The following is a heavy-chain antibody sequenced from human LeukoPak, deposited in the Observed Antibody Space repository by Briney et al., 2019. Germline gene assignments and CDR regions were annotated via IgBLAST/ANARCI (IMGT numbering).Heavy chain of an antibody. CDR1: GYSISSNNW. Sequence: PSDTLSLTCAVSGYSISSNNWWGWVRPPPGKGLEWIGYNYYSGSTYYNPSLKSRVTMSVDTSKNQFSLKLSSVTAVDTAVYYCARIYSSSWYVVDYWGQGTLVTVSS. V-gene: IGHV4-28*01. D-gene: IGHD6-13*01. CDR3: ARIYSSSWYVVDY. J-gene: IGHJ4*02. CDR2: NYYSGST.